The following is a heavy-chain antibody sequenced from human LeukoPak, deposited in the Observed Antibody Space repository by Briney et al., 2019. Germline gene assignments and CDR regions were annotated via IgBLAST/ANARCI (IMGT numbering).Heavy chain of an antibody. CDR1: GGSISSSSYY. Sequence: SETLSLTCTVSGGSISSSSYYWGWIRQPPGKGLEWIGSIYYSGSTYYNPSLKSRVTISVDTSKNQFSLKLSSVTAADTAVYYCARRGGGHPIVYSYGYYFDYWGQGTLVTVSS. CDR3: ARRGGGHPIVYSYGYYFDY. CDR2: IYYSGST. V-gene: IGHV4-39*01. J-gene: IGHJ4*02. D-gene: IGHD5-18*01.